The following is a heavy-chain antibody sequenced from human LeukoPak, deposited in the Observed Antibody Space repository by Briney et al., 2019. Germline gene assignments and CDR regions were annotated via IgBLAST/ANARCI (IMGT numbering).Heavy chain of an antibody. Sequence: GGSLRLSCAASGFSFSSYSMNWVRQAPGKGLEWVSGIRGNGVTTYYADSVKGRFTVSRDNSKNTLYLQMNSLRTEDAAVYYCARDLAWGAYDYWGQGTLVTVSS. CDR3: ARDLAWGAYDY. CDR1: GFSFSSYS. D-gene: IGHD7-27*01. V-gene: IGHV3-23*01. J-gene: IGHJ4*02. CDR2: IRGNGVTT.